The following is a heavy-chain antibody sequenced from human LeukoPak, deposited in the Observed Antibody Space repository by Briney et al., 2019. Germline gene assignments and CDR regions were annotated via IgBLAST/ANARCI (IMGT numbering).Heavy chain of an antibody. D-gene: IGHD3-3*01. J-gene: IGHJ6*02. V-gene: IGHV1-46*01. CDR2: INPSGDST. Sequence: ASVKVSCKASGYTFTINHIHWVRQAPGQGLEWMGVINPSGDSTTYAQNFQGRVTMTRDTSTSTVYMELSSLRSEDTAVYYCARVFNRVSPEFWSGGEWDVWGQGTTVTVSS. CDR3: ARVFNRVSPEFWSGGEWDV. CDR1: GYTFTINH.